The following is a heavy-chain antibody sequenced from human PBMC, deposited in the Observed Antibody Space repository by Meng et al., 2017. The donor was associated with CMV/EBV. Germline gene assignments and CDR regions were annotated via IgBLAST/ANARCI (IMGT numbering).Heavy chain of an antibody. J-gene: IGHJ4*02. CDR2: ISYDGSNK. CDR1: GFTFSSYA. D-gene: IGHD6-19*01. V-gene: IGHV3-30*04. Sequence: GESLKISCAASGFTFSSYAMHWVRQAPGKGLEWAAVISYDGSNKYYADSVQGRFTSSRDNSKNTLYLQMNSLRAEDTAVYYCARDPRLWVAGANPLYYFDYWGQGTLVTVSS. CDR3: ARDPRLWVAGANPLYYFDY.